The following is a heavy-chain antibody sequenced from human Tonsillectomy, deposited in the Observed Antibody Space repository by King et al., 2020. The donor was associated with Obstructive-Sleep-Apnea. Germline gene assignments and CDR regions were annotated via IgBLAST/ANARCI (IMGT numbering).Heavy chain of an antibody. V-gene: IGHV5-51*01. J-gene: IGHJ4*02. CDR3: ATPGIAVAGTEDYFDY. D-gene: IGHD6-19*01. Sequence: VQLVESGAEVKKPGESLKISCKVSGYNFTSYWIGWVRQMPGKGLEWMGIIYPGDSDTRYSPSFQGQVTISADKSISTAYLQWSSLKASDTAMYYCATPGIAVAGTEDYFDYWGQGTLVTVSS. CDR1: GYNFTSYW. CDR2: IYPGDSDT.